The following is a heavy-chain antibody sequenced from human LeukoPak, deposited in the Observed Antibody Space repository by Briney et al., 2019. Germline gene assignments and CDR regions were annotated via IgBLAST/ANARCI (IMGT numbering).Heavy chain of an antibody. CDR3: AKDADYCSSTSCSRVFDP. J-gene: IGHJ5*02. CDR1: GFTFSSYA. V-gene: IGHV3-23*01. D-gene: IGHD2-2*01. CDR2: ISVCGGST. Sequence: PGGSLRLSCAASGFTFSSYAMSWVRQAPGKGLEWVSAISVCGGSTYYADSVKGRFTISRDNSKNTLYLQMNSLRAEDTAVYYCAKDADYCSSTSCSRVFDPWGQGTLVTVSS.